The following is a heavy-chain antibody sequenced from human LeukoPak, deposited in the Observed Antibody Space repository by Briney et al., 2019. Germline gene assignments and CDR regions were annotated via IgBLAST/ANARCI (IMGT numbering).Heavy chain of an antibody. Sequence: GGSLGLSCAASGFSLDDYAMHWVRQVPGKGLQWVSLISGDGGTTYYSDSVKGRFTISRDNSKNALYLQMNSLRIEDTALYYCAKGGLVFGMDVWGQGTTVTVS. CDR2: ISGDGGTT. CDR1: GFSLDDYA. J-gene: IGHJ6*02. D-gene: IGHD3/OR15-3a*01. CDR3: AKGGLVFGMDV. V-gene: IGHV3-43*02.